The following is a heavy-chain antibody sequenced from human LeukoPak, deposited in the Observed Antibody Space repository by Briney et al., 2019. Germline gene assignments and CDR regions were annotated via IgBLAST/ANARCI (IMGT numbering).Heavy chain of an antibody. D-gene: IGHD3-22*01. CDR3: ARQYDGYYDY. Sequence: SETLSLTCTVSGGSINSYSWTWIRQPPGKGLEWIGHIFYSGSTTYNPSLKSRVTISVDTSKNQFSLKLTSVTAADTAVYYCARQYDGYYDYWGQGTLVTVSS. J-gene: IGHJ4*02. CDR2: IFYSGST. CDR1: GGSINSYS. V-gene: IGHV4-59*08.